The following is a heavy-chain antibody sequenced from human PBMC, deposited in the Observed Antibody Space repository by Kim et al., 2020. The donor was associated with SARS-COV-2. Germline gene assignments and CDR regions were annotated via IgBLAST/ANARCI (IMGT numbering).Heavy chain of an antibody. Sequence: GGSLRLSCAASGFTFSSYAMSWVRQAPGKGLEWVSAISGSGGSTYYADSVKGRFTISRDNSKNTLYLQMNSLRAEDTAVYYCAKVIPYRYYDSSGWDAFDIWGQGTMVTVSS. CDR1: GFTFSSYA. J-gene: IGHJ3*02. CDR3: AKVIPYRYYDSSGWDAFDI. D-gene: IGHD3-22*01. V-gene: IGHV3-23*01. CDR2: ISGSGGST.